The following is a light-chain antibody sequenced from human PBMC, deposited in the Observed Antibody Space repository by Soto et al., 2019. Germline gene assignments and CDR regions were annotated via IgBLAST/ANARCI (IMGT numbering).Light chain of an antibody. CDR3: QQRSHWPSIT. CDR2: GAS. V-gene: IGKV3-11*01. Sequence: EIVLTQSPGTLCLCSGERGTRPCRASRSVSNNYLAWYQKKPGQAPRLFIYGASNRATGIPARFSGSGSGTDFTLTISSLEPEDFAVYYCQQRSHWPSITFGQGTRLEIK. J-gene: IGKJ5*01. CDR1: RSVSNNY.